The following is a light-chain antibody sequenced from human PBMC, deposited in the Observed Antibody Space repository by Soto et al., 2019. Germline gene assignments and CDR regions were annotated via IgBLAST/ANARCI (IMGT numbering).Light chain of an antibody. CDR3: QLYGTSPTP. Sequence: EVVLTESAGTLSLSPGYRATLASRTSQSVSSSYLAWYQQKPGQAPRLLIYAASTRATGIPDRFSGSGSGKDFTLSISRLEPEDFAVYYCQLYGTSPTPFGQGTKVDIK. J-gene: IGKJ1*01. CDR2: AAS. CDR1: QSVSSSY. V-gene: IGKV3-20*01.